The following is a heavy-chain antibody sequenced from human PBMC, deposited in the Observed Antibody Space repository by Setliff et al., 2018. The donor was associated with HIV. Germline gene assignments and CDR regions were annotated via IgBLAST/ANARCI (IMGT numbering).Heavy chain of an antibody. CDR2: ISTYNGNT. V-gene: IGHV1-18*04. Sequence: ASVKVSYKTSGYSFADYGITWVRQAPGQGLEWMGWISTYNGNTNYAQKLQGRVTMTSEISTRTAYMEVRSLRSDDTAVYYCARGPYCSSSTCYGPLYYYYYMDVWGKGTTVTVSS. CDR1: GYSFADYG. J-gene: IGHJ6*03. D-gene: IGHD2-2*01. CDR3: ARGPYCSSSTCYGPLYYYYYMDV.